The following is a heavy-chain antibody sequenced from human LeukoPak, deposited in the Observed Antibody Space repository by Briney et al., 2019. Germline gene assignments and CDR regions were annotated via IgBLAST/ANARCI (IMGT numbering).Heavy chain of an antibody. CDR1: GYTFTRDG. J-gene: IGHJ5*02. Sequence: ASVKVSCKASGYTFTRDGISWVRQAPGQGLEWMGWISVYNGNTNYAQKLQGRVTMTTDTSTNTAYMELRSLRSDDTAVYFCARSDCSSATCYTPTVWFDPWGQGTQVTVSS. V-gene: IGHV1-18*01. D-gene: IGHD2-2*02. CDR3: ARSDCSSATCYTPTVWFDP. CDR2: ISVYNGNT.